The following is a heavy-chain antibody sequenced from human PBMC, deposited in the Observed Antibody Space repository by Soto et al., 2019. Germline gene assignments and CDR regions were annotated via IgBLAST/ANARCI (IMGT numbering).Heavy chain of an antibody. J-gene: IGHJ5*02. CDR2: ISGSGGST. D-gene: IGHD2-15*01. CDR3: AKDGSCSGGSCYSWFDP. Sequence: VGSLRLSCAASGFTFSSYAMSWVRQAPGKGLEWVSAISGSGGSTYYADSVKGRFTISRDNSKNTLYLQMNSLRAEDTAVYYCAKDGSCSGGSCYSWFDPWGQGTLVTVS. CDR1: GFTFSSYA. V-gene: IGHV3-23*01.